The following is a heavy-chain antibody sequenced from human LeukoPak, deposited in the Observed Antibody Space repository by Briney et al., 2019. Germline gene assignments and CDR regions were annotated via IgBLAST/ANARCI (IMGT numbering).Heavy chain of an antibody. V-gene: IGHV1-2*02. Sequence: ASVKVSFKASGYTFTGYYMHWVRQAPGQGLEWMGWINPNSGGTNYAQKFQGRVTMTRDTSISTAYMELSRLRSDDTAVYYCARGQYCSGGSCYFGLSDYWGQGTLVTVSS. CDR2: INPNSGGT. D-gene: IGHD2-15*01. J-gene: IGHJ4*02. CDR3: ARGQYCSGGSCYFGLSDY. CDR1: GYTFTGYY.